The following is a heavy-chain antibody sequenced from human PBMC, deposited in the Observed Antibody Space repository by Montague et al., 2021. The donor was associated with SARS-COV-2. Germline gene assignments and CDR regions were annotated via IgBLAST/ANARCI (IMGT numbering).Heavy chain of an antibody. D-gene: IGHD6-19*01. CDR1: GFTFSSYW. CDR2: IKQDGSEK. V-gene: IGHV3-7*01. CDR3: ASLYSIGWPFDY. J-gene: IGHJ4*02. Sequence: SLRLSCAASGFTFSSYWMSWVRQAPGKGLEWVANIKQDGSEKYYVDSVKGRFTISRDNAKNSLYLQMNSLRAEDTAVYYCASLYSIGWPFDYWGQGTLVTVSS.